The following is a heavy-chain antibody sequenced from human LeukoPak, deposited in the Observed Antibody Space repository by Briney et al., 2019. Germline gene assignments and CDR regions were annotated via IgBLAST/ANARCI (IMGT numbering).Heavy chain of an antibody. D-gene: IGHD2-15*01. CDR1: GCTFTTYA. J-gene: IGHJ5*02. CDR3: ASRTYSYGLSP. Sequence: ASVKVPCKASGCTFTTYAMNWVRQAPGQGLEWMGYINTAVGNPTYAQDFTGRFLFSVDTSVSTAYLQITNLTAEDTALYYCASRTYSYGLSPWGQGTLVTVS. CDR2: INTAVGNP. V-gene: IGHV7-4-1*02.